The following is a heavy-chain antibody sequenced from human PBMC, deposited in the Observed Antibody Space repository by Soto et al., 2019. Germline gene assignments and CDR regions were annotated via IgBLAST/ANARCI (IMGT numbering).Heavy chain of an antibody. D-gene: IGHD3-10*01. CDR3: ARYAPWDTMVKSPYYYYYGMDV. Sequence: QVQLQESGPGLVKPSQTLSLTCTVSGGSISSGGYYWSWIRQHPGKGLEWIGYIYYSGSTYYNPSLKTRVTISVDTSKNQFSLKLSSVTAADTAVYYCARYAPWDTMVKSPYYYYYGMDVWGQGNTGTVSS. CDR2: IYYSGST. V-gene: IGHV4-31*03. CDR1: GGSISSGGYY. J-gene: IGHJ6*02.